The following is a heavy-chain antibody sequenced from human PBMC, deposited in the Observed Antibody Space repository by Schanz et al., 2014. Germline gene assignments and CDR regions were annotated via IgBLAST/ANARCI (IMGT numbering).Heavy chain of an antibody. V-gene: IGHV1-69*02. CDR3: ATNSPFRMVRGSNAFDA. CDR2: IIPILDKT. Sequence: QGQLVQSGAEVKKPGASVKVSCKASGGTFSSSTLTWVRQAPGQGLEWMGRIIPILDKTNYAQKFQGRVTMTADKSTSTVYMEVSGLRSEDTAVYYCATNSPFRMVRGSNAFDAWGQGTMVTVSS. CDR1: GGTFSSST. J-gene: IGHJ3*01. D-gene: IGHD3-10*01.